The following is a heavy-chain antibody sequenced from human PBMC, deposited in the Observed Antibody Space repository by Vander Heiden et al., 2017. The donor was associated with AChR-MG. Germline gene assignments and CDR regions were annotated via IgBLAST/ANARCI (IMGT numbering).Heavy chain of an antibody. V-gene: IGHV3-30-3*01. J-gene: IGHJ4*02. D-gene: IGHD1-1*01. CDR3: ARDFVSSRWNDRGGRLD. CDR2: ISYGGSNK. Sequence: QVQLVESGGGVVQPGRSLRLSCAASGFTFSSYAMHWVRQGPGKGLELVAVISYGGSNKYYADSVKGRFTISRDKSKNTLYRQMNSLRAEDTAVYYWARDFVSSRWNDRGGRLDRGQGTLVTVSS. CDR1: GFTFSSYA.